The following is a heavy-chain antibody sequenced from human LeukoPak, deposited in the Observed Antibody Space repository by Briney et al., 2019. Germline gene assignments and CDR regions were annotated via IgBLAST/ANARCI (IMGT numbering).Heavy chain of an antibody. J-gene: IGHJ4*02. CDR2: ISGSGGYT. V-gene: IGHV3-23*01. D-gene: IGHD6-13*01. Sequence: GGSLRLSCAASGFTFSSYAMSWVRQAPGKGLEWVSAISGSGGYTYYADSVKGRFTISRDNSKTTLYLQMNSLRAEDTAVYYCAKGPSEYISSWYSPPSGYWGQGTLVTVSS. CDR1: GFTFSSYA. CDR3: AKGPSEYISSWYSPPSGY.